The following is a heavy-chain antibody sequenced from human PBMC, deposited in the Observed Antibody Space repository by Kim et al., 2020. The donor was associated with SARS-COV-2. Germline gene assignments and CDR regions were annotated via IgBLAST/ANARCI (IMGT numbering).Heavy chain of an antibody. Sequence: GGSLRLSCAASGFTFSSYGMHWVRQAPGKGLEWVAVIWYDGSNKYYADSVKGRFTISRDNSKNTLYLQMNSLRAEDTAVYYCARALYSGSYLPYGMDVWGQGTTVTVSS. V-gene: IGHV3-33*01. D-gene: IGHD1-26*01. CDR1: GFTFSSYG. J-gene: IGHJ6*02. CDR3: ARALYSGSYLPYGMDV. CDR2: IWYDGSNK.